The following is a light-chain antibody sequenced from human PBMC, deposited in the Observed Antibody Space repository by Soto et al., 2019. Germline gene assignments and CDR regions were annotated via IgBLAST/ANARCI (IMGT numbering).Light chain of an antibody. CDR2: HVS. CDR3: SSYTSSSTYV. V-gene: IGLV2-14*03. CDR1: TSDIGDYNY. J-gene: IGLJ1*01. Sequence: QSALTQPASVSGSPGQSITISCTGTTSDIGDYNYVSWYQQHAGKAPKLMIYHVSDRPSGVSNRFSGSKSGNTASLTISGLQAEDEADYYCSSYTSSSTYVFGTGTKLTVL.